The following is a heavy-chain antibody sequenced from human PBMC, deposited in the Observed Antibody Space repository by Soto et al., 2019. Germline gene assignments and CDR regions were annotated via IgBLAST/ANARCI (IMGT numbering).Heavy chain of an antibody. D-gene: IGHD6-19*01. J-gene: IGHJ4*02. CDR3: ARGGLSIAVAGTDKNFDY. CDR1: GGSFSGYY. CDR2: INHSGST. V-gene: IGHV4-34*01. Sequence: QVQLQQWGAGLLKPSETLSLTCAVYGGSFSGYYWSWIRQPPGKGLEWIGEINHSGSTNYNPSLKSRVTISVDTSKNQFSLKLSSVTAADTAVYYCARGGLSIAVAGTDKNFDYWGQGTLVTVSS.